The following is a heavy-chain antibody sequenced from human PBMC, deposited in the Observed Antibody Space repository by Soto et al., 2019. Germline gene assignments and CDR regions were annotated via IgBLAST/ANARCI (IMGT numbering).Heavy chain of an antibody. CDR3: ARDMEWRRYHEMSY. J-gene: IGHJ4*02. CDR1: GYTFTNYG. Sequence: ASVKVSCKASGYTFTNYGISWVRQAPGQGLEWMGWISVYNGNTNYAQKLQGRVTMTTDTSTSTAYMEVRSLRSDDTAVYYCARDMEWRRYHEMSYWGQGTLVTVSS. CDR2: ISVYNGNT. D-gene: IGHD2-2*01. V-gene: IGHV1-18*04.